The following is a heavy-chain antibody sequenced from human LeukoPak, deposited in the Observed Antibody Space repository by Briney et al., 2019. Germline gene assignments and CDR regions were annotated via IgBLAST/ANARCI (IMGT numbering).Heavy chain of an antibody. Sequence: SETLSLTCTVSGGSISSYYWSWIRQPPGKGLEWIGYIYYSGSTNYNPSLKSRVTISVDTSKNQFSLKLSSVTAADTAVYYCARSLRKIAAETFDYGGQGTLVTVSS. D-gene: IGHD6-13*01. V-gene: IGHV4-59*08. CDR2: IYYSGST. J-gene: IGHJ4*02. CDR1: GGSISSYY. CDR3: ARSLRKIAAETFDY.